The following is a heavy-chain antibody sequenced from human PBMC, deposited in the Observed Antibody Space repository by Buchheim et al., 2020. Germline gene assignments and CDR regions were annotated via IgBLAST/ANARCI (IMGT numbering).Heavy chain of an antibody. V-gene: IGHV4-34*01. CDR1: GGSFSGYY. CDR2: INHRGST. J-gene: IGHJ6*02. CDR3: ARGERRPKFYYYYGMDV. Sequence: QVQLQQWGAGLLKPSETLSLTCAVYGGSFSGYYWSWIRQPPGKGLEWIGEINHRGSTNYNPSLKSRITISVDTSKNQFSLKLSSVTAADTAVYYCARGERRPKFYYYYGMDVWGQGTT.